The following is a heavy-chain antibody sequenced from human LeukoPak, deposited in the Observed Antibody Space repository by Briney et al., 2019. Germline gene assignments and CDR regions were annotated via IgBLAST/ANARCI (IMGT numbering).Heavy chain of an antibody. Sequence: PSETLSLTCAVSGGSISSGGYSWSWIRQPPGKGLEWIGYIYHSGSTYYNPSLKSRVTISVDRSKNQFSLKLSSVTAADTAVYYCARDSASYYDSSGYYTHYYYYGMDVWGQGTTVTVSS. CDR3: ARDSASYYDSSGYYTHYYYYGMDV. D-gene: IGHD3-22*01. J-gene: IGHJ6*02. CDR2: IYHSGST. CDR1: GGSISSGGYS. V-gene: IGHV4-30-2*01.